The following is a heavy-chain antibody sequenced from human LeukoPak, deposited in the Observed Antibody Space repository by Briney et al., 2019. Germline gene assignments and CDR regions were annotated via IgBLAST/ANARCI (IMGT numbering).Heavy chain of an antibody. D-gene: IGHD6-6*01. V-gene: IGHV3-48*01. CDR2: ISSSSSSI. Sequence: GGSLRLSCVASGFTFSNYGMDWVRQAPGKGLEWISYISSSSSSIYYADSVKGRFTISRDNAKNSVFLQMNSLRAEDTAVYYCARGGAARPDYWGQGTLVTVSS. CDR3: ARGGAARPDY. CDR1: GFTFSNYG. J-gene: IGHJ4*02.